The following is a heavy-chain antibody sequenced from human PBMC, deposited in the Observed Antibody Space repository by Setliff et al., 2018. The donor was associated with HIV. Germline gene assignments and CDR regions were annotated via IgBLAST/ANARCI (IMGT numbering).Heavy chain of an antibody. J-gene: IGHJ4*02. D-gene: IGHD2-21*01. Sequence: SETLSLTCDVSGDSFTTTSHSWAWLRQPAGRGLEWIGHVYSRGNTDYNPTLASRVSILMSTSEIPFSLTLNSVTAADTAKYYCARGRLMGSSVLFFDFWGQGTQVTVSS. CDR1: GDSFTTTSHS. CDR3: ARGRLMGSSVLFFDF. CDR2: VYSRGNT. V-gene: IGHV4-61*09.